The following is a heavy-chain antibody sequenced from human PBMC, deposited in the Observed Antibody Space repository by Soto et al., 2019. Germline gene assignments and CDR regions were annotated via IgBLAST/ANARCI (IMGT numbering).Heavy chain of an antibody. J-gene: IGHJ6*03. CDR3: ARGSYSGYGLDYYYHYMDV. CDR1: GFTFSDYY. D-gene: IGHD5-12*01. V-gene: IGHV3-11*01. Sequence: QVLLVESGGGLVKPGGSLRLSCAASGFTFSDYYMNWIRQAPGKGLEWVSSISSSDSTIYYADSVKGRFTISRDNAKSSLFLQKNSLRAEDTAVYYCARGSYSGYGLDYYYHYMDVWGKGTTVTVSS. CDR2: ISSSDSTI.